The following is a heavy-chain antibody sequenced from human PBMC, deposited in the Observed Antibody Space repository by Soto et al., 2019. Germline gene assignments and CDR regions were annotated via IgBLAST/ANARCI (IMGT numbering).Heavy chain of an antibody. CDR3: VSSTAMGYYYGMDV. V-gene: IGHV1-46*01. CDR2: IDPSGGTR. CDR1: GYTFSSYY. Sequence: QVQLVQSGAEVKKPGASVKVSCKASGYTFSSYYMHWVRQAPGQGPEWMGIIDPSGGTRTYAQKFQGRVTMTRDTSTSTVYMELSSLRSEDTAMYYCVSSTAMGYYYGMDVWGQGTTVTVSS. J-gene: IGHJ6*02. D-gene: IGHD5-18*01.